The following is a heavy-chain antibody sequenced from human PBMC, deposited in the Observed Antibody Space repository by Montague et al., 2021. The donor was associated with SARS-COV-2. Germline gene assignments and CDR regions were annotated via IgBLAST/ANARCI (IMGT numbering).Heavy chain of an antibody. Sequence: SETLSLTCAVYGGSFSGYYWSWIRQPPGKGLEWIGEINHSGSTNYNPSPKSRVTISVDTSKNQFSLKLSSVTAADTAVYYCARAYGDYILLFYHYYGMDVWGQGTTVTVSS. CDR2: INHSGST. D-gene: IGHD4-17*01. J-gene: IGHJ6*02. CDR1: GGSFSGYY. V-gene: IGHV4-34*01. CDR3: ARAYGDYILLFYHYYGMDV.